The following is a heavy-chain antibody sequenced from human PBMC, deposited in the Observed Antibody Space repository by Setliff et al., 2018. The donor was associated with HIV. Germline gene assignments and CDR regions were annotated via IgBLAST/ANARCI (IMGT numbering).Heavy chain of an antibody. CDR1: GFTFSSYG. CDR2: IWYDGNNK. V-gene: IGHV3-33*06. Sequence: GGSLRLSCAASGFTFSSYGMHWVRQAPGKGLEWVAVIWYDGNNKYYADSVKGRFTISRDTSKNTLYLQMNSLRAEDTAVYYCAKGRRATMVTSIYYMDVWGKGTTVTVSS. D-gene: IGHD4-17*01. CDR3: AKGRRATMVTSIYYMDV. J-gene: IGHJ6*03.